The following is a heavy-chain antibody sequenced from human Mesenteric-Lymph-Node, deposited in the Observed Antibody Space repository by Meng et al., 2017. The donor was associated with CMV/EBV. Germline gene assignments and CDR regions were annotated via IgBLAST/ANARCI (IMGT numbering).Heavy chain of an antibody. D-gene: IGHD3-9*01. Sequence: GVVRFSPLETLSVPCAVYGGSFSGSYWNWIRQSPEKGLEWIGEINHSGSTTYHPSFTSRIIISVDTSTNQISLNMSSVTAADTAVYYCARGSSYDILTGYFDYWGQGALVTVSS. CDR2: INHSGST. CDR3: ARGSSYDILTGYFDY. J-gene: IGHJ4*02. V-gene: IGHV4-34*01. CDR1: GGSFSGSY.